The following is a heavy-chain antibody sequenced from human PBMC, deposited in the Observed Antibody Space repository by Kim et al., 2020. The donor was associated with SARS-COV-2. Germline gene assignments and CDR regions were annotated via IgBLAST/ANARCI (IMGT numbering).Heavy chain of an antibody. D-gene: IGHD6-6*01. J-gene: IGHJ4*02. CDR3: ARSQGRYSSSPDDY. Sequence: GGSLRLSCAASGFTFSSYSMNWVRQAPGKGLEWVSSISSSSSYIYYADSVKGRFTISRDNAKNSLYLQMSSLRAEDTAVYYCARSQGRYSSSPDDYWGQGTLVTVSS. CDR1: GFTFSSYS. CDR2: ISSSSSYI. V-gene: IGHV3-21*01.